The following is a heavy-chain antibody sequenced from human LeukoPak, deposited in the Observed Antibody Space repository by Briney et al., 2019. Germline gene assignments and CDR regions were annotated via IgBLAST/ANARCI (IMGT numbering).Heavy chain of an antibody. CDR2: IRYDGSNK. V-gene: IGHV3-30*02. CDR1: GFTFSSYG. J-gene: IGHJ4*02. D-gene: IGHD3-22*01. Sequence: PGGSLRLSCAASGFTFSSYGMRWVRQAPGKGLEWVAFIRYDGSNKYYADSVKGRFTISRDNSKNTLYLQMNSLRAEDTAVYCCARSSNGYYYDSSGYSTFDYWGQGTLVTVSS. CDR3: ARSSNGYYYDSSGYSTFDY.